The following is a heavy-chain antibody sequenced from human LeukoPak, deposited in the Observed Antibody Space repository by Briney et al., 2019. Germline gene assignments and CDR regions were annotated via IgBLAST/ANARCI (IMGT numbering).Heavy chain of an antibody. CDR1: GYSINSGYY. D-gene: IGHD6-19*01. CDR2: IYNSGST. V-gene: IGHV4-38-2*02. CDR3: ARGEQWLVSWPYYFDY. J-gene: IGHJ4*02. Sequence: PSETLSLTCTVSGYSINSGYYWGWLRQPPGKGLERIGCIYNSGSTYYNPRLNDRVTKSVETSKNQFSLKLSSGTAADTAVYYCARGEQWLVSWPYYFDYWGQGTLVTVS.